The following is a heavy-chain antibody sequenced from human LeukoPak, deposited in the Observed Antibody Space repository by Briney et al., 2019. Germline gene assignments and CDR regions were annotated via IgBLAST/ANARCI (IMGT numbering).Heavy chain of an antibody. CDR3: AKGAGYNNGDASDI. Sequence: GGSLRLSCAASGFTFNNYAMHWVRQGPGKGLELVSLISGDGGRIYYADSMKGRFTISRDNGKNSLYLQMNSLRTEDTALYYCAKGAGYNNGDASDIWGLGTMVTVSS. CDR1: GFTFNNYA. CDR2: ISGDGGRI. J-gene: IGHJ3*02. V-gene: IGHV3-43*02. D-gene: IGHD5-24*01.